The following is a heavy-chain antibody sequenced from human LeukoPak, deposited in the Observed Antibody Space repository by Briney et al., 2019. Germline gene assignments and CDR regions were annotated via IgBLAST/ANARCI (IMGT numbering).Heavy chain of an antibody. CDR2: VSGSGSTT. V-gene: IGHV3-23*01. Sequence: GGSLRLSCAASGFTFSTYGMNWGRQAPGEGLEWVSAVSGSGSTTYYARSVKGRFTVSRDNSKNTLYLQMNSLRVDDTAVYYCAKSLDYGGNRARLDFWGQGTLVTVSS. J-gene: IGHJ4*02. CDR3: AKSLDYGGNRARLDF. D-gene: IGHD4-23*01. CDR1: GFTFSTYG.